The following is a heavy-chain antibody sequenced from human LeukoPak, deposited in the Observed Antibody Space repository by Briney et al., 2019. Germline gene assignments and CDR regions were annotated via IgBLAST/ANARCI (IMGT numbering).Heavy chain of an antibody. CDR3: ASRYNWNYVRAFDI. CDR2: ISSYDGNT. V-gene: IGHV1-18*01. CDR1: GYTFTNYG. D-gene: IGHD1-7*01. Sequence: ASVKVSCKASGYTFTNYGISWVRQAPGQGLEWMGWISSYDGNTKHAQKLQGRVTMTTDTSTSTAYMELSSLRSEDTAVYYCASRYNWNYVRAFDIWGQGTMVTVSS. J-gene: IGHJ3*02.